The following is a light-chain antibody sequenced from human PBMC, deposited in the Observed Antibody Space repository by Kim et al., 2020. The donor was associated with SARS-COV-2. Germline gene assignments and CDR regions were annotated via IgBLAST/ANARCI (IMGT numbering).Light chain of an antibody. Sequence: APRGTAGITSWWNDNVSKSAHWCQQQPAEAPLVVIIYEDDQPSGIPDRFSGSNSGETATLITSRVDAGDDADDYCRLWYGGSDDCVFGTGTKVTVL. J-gene: IGLJ1*01. CDR1: DNVSKS. CDR2: YED. CDR3: RLWYGGSDDCV. V-gene: IGLV3-21*04.